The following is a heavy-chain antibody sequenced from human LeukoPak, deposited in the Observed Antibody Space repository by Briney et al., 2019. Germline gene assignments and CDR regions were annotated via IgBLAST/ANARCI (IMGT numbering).Heavy chain of an antibody. V-gene: IGHV3-49*04. Sequence: PGGSLRLSCTASGFTFGDYAMSWVRQAPGKGLEWVGFIRSKAYGGTTEYAASVKGRFTISRDDSKSIAYLQMNSLKTEDTAVYYCTGDKQWLADFDYWGQGTLVTVSS. CDR2: IRSKAYGGTT. CDR3: TGDKQWLADFDY. D-gene: IGHD6-19*01. J-gene: IGHJ4*02. CDR1: GFTFGDYA.